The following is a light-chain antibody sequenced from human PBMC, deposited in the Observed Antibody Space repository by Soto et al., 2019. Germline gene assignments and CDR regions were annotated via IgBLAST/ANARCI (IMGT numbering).Light chain of an antibody. CDR2: GAS. CDR3: EQYGSSPRT. J-gene: IGKJ1*01. Sequence: EILLTQSPATLSVSPGERATLSCRASQSVSSNLAWYQQKPGQAPRLLIYGASTRDTGIPARFSGSGSGTEFTLTISSLEPEDFSVYYCEQYGSSPRTFGQGTKVDIK. CDR1: QSVSSN. V-gene: IGKV3-15*01.